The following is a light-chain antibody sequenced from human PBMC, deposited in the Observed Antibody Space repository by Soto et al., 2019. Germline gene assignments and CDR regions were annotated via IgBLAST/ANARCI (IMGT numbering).Light chain of an antibody. CDR2: DVS. Sequence: QSALTQPVSVSGSPGQSITISCTGTSSNVGGYNSVSWYQQHPGKAPKLMIYDVSDRPSGVSNRFSGSKSGNTASLTISGLQAEDEADYYCSSYTSSSNTPVVFGGGTKLTVL. CDR3: SSYTSSSNTPVV. CDR1: SSNVGGYNS. J-gene: IGLJ2*01. V-gene: IGLV2-14*01.